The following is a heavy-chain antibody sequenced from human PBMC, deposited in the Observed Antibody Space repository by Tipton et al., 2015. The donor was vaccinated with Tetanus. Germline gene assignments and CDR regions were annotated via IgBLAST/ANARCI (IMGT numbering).Heavy chain of an antibody. CDR3: ARCSSGCPLDH. V-gene: IGHV6-1*01. CDR2: TYYRSKWYN. Sequence: QVQLVQSGAEVKPSQTLSLTCAISRDSVSSNSAVWNWIRQSPSRGLEWLGRTYYRSKWYNDYEVSVKGRITINPDPSRNQFSLQLNFVTPEDTAVYYCARCSSGCPLDHWGQGSLVTVSS. CDR1: RDSVSSNSAV. J-gene: IGHJ4*02. D-gene: IGHD6-19*01.